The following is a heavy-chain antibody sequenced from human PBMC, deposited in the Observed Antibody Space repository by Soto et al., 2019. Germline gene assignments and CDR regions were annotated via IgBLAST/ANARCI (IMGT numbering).Heavy chain of an antibody. CDR3: AKFFVETGSNSGWPWSFHY. J-gene: IGHJ4*02. CDR1: GFTFINYA. D-gene: IGHD6-25*01. V-gene: IGHV3-23*01. Sequence: EVQLLESGGGLVQPGRSLRLSCAAYGFTFINYAMSWVRQAPGQGLDWVSAISGSGGTTYYADSVKGRFTISRDNSKNALFLQMNSLRAEDAAVYYCAKFFVETGSNSGWPWSFHYWGQGTLVTVSS. CDR2: ISGSGGTT.